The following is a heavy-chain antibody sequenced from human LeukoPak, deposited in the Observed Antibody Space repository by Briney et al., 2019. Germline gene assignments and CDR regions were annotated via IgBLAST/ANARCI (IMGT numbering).Heavy chain of an antibody. Sequence: GGSLRLSCAASGFTFSSYGMHWVRQAPGKGLEWVAVISYDGSNKYYADSVKGRFTISRGNSKNTLYLQMNSLRAEDTAVYYCAKDSWLKSYYYYGMDVWGQGTTVTVSS. CDR1: GFTFSSYG. D-gene: IGHD3-16*01. CDR2: ISYDGSNK. V-gene: IGHV3-30*18. CDR3: AKDSWLKSYYYYGMDV. J-gene: IGHJ6*02.